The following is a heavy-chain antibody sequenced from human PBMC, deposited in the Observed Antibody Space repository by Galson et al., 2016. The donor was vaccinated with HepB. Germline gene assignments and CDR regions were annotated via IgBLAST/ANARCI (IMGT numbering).Heavy chain of an antibody. J-gene: IGHJ4*02. D-gene: IGHD4-23*01. CDR3: VRDLDYDGWDS. V-gene: IGHV3-33*01. Sequence: SLRLSCAASGFTFNSYGMHWVRQAPGKGLEWVAVIWYDGSTKYYADSVKGRFTISRDNSKNTLFLLMNSLRAEDTAVYYCVRDLDYDGWDSWGQGTLVTVSS. CDR2: IWYDGSTK. CDR1: GFTFNSYG.